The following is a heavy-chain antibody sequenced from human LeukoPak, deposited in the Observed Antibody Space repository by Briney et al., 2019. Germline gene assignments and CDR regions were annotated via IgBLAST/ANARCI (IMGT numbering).Heavy chain of an antibody. CDR3: ARVLTMVRGVIRAYYFDY. D-gene: IGHD3-10*01. Sequence: ASVKVSFQASGFPFTSYGISWVRPAPGKGLGWMGWVSPYNGNTNYAQKLQGRVTMTTDTSTSTAYMELRSLRSDDTAVYYCARVLTMVRGVIRAYYFDYWGQGTLVTVSS. J-gene: IGHJ4*02. CDR2: VSPYNGNT. V-gene: IGHV1-18*01. CDR1: GFPFTSYG.